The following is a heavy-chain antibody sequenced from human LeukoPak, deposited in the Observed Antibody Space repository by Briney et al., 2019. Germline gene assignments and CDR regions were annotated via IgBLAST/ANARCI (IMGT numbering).Heavy chain of an antibody. D-gene: IGHD3-9*01. V-gene: IGHV4-39*07. CDR1: GGSISSSSYY. Sequence: SETLSLTCTVSGGSISSSSYYWGWIRQPPGKGLEWIGSIYYSGSTYYNPSLKSRVTISVDTSKNQFSLKLSSVTAADTAVYYCARERFVLRYFAWDYWGQGTLVTVSS. J-gene: IGHJ4*02. CDR2: IYYSGST. CDR3: ARERFVLRYFAWDY.